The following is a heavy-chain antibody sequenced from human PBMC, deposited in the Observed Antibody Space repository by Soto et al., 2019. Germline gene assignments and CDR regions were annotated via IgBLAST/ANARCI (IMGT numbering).Heavy chain of an antibody. V-gene: IGHV1-18*04. CDR1: GYTFTNFG. CDR3: ARATCCSGGNCYYFDS. CDR2: ISTYSGNT. Sequence: QVQLVQSGAEVKKPGASVKVSCKALGYTFTNFGVSWVRQAPGQGLEWMGWISTYSGNTHYPQRLQGRVTMTTVTSSRTAYMELRSLRSDDTAVYYCARATCCSGGNCYYFDSWGQGTLVTVSS. J-gene: IGHJ4*02. D-gene: IGHD2-15*01.